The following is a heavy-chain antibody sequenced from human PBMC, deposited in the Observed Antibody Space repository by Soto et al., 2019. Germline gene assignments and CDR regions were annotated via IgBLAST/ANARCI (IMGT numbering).Heavy chain of an antibody. CDR2: ISGSGEST. Sequence: PGGSLRLSCAASGFTFSSCAMNWVRQAPGKGLEWVSTISGSGESTYYADSVKGRFTISRDNSKSTLYLQMNSLRAEDTAVYYCAKDRCNYDYFDFWGQGTLVTVSS. V-gene: IGHV3-23*01. J-gene: IGHJ4*02. CDR1: GFTFSSCA. CDR3: AKDRCNYDYFDF. D-gene: IGHD1-1*01.